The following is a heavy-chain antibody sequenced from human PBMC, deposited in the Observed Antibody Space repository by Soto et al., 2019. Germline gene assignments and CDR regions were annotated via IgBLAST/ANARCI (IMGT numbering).Heavy chain of an antibody. V-gene: IGHV4-30-2*01. CDR1: GGSISSGGYS. CDR2: IYHSGST. Sequence: PSETLSLTCAVSGGSISSGGYSWSWIRQPPGKGLEWIGYIYHSGSTYYNPSLKSRVTISVDRSKNQFSLKLSSVTAADTAVYYCARAPYGDYEITSFDYWGQGTLVPVSS. CDR3: ARAPYGDYEITSFDY. J-gene: IGHJ4*02. D-gene: IGHD4-17*01.